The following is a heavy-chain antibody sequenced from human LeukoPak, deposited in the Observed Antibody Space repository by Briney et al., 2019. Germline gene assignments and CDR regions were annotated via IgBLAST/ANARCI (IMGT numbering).Heavy chain of an antibody. D-gene: IGHD3-3*01. V-gene: IGHV1-69*13. J-gene: IGHJ4*02. CDR3: SKGTICGGGYFDY. CDR1: GGTFSSYA. Sequence: ASVKVSFKASGGTFSSYAISWVRQAPGQGLEWMGGIIPIFGTAKYAQKFQGIVTITAEESTTTAYMYLRSLRSEDTAENDGSKGTICGGGYFDYWGQGTLVTVSS. CDR2: IIPIFGTA.